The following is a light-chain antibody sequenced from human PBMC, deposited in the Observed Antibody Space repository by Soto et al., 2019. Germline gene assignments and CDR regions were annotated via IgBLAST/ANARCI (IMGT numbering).Light chain of an antibody. CDR3: CSYAGSYVV. CDR2: DVS. J-gene: IGLJ2*01. Sequence: QSALTQPRSVSGSPGQSVTISCTGTSSDVGGYNYVSWYQQHPGKASKLMIYDVSKRPSGVPDRFSGSKSGNTASLTISGLQAEDEADYYCCSYAGSYVVFGGGTKLTVL. CDR1: SSDVGGYNY. V-gene: IGLV2-11*01.